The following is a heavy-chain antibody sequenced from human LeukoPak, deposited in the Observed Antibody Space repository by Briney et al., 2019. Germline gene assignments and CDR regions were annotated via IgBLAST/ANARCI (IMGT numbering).Heavy chain of an antibody. J-gene: IGHJ4*02. CDR3: AKSSGGVVAQYYFDF. CDR1: GFTFSSYV. Sequence: GGSLRLSCAASGFTFSSYVMSWVRQAPGKGLEWVSSISSSGDSTYYADSVKGRFTISRDNSKNTLYLQMNSLRAEDTAVYYCAKSSGGVVAQYYFDFWGQGTLATVSS. CDR2: ISSSGDST. D-gene: IGHD3-16*01. V-gene: IGHV3-23*01.